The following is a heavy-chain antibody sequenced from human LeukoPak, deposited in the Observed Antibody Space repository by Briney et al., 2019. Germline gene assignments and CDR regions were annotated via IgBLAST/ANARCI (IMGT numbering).Heavy chain of an antibody. Sequence: SETLSLTCAVYGGSFSGYYWSWIRQPPGEGLEWIGEINHSGSTNYNPSLKSRVTISVDTSQKQFSLNLSSVTAADTAVYYCARGIVYLTDEDYGWGQGTLVTVSS. CDR3: ARGIVYLTDEDYG. CDR2: INHSGST. V-gene: IGHV4-34*01. D-gene: IGHD4-17*01. CDR1: GGSFSGYY. J-gene: IGHJ4*02.